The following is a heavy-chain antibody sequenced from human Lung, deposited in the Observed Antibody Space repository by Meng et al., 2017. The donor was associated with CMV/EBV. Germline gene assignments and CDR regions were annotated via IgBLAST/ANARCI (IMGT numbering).Heavy chain of an antibody. CDR2: IYPGDSDT. J-gene: IGHJ5*02. CDR1: GYSFTSYW. V-gene: IGHV5-51*01. Sequence: GESLKISCKGSGYSFTSYWIGWVRQMPGKGLEWMGIIYPGDSDTRYSPSFQGQVTISADKSISTAYLQWSSLKASDTAMYYCARSGYCSSTSCDNWFDPWGQGTXVTVSS. D-gene: IGHD2-2*03. CDR3: ARSGYCSSTSCDNWFDP.